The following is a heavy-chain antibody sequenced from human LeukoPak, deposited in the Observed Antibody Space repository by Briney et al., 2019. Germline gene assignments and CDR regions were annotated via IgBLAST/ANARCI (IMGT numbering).Heavy chain of an antibody. Sequence: SVKVSCKASGGTFSSYAISWVRQAPGQGLEWMGRIIPIFGIANYAQKFQGRVTITADKSTSTAYMELSSLRSEDTAVYYCARVCYYDSNNDYWGQGTLVTVSS. CDR1: GGTFSSYA. J-gene: IGHJ4*02. V-gene: IGHV1-69*04. D-gene: IGHD3-22*01. CDR2: IIPIFGIA. CDR3: ARVCYYDSNNDY.